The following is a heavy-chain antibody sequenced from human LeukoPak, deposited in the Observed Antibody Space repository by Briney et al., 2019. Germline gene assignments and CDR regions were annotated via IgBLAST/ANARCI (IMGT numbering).Heavy chain of an antibody. V-gene: IGHV4-39*07. J-gene: IGHJ4*02. Sequence: PSETLSLTCTVSGGSISSSSYYWGWIRQPPGKGLEWIGSIYYSGSTYYNPSLKSRVTISVDTSKNQFSLKLSSVTAADTAVYYCARGIAARSDYWGQGTLVTVSS. CDR3: ARGIAARSDY. CDR1: GGSISSSSYY. D-gene: IGHD6-6*01. CDR2: IYYSGST.